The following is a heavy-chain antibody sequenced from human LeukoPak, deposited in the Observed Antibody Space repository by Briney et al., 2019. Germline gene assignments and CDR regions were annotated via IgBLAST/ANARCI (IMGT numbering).Heavy chain of an antibody. CDR3: GRAGFDY. CDR2: IYPSDSST. J-gene: IGHJ4*02. V-gene: IGHV5-51*01. Sequence: GESLKISCKTSGYSFTSYWIGWVRQMPGKGLEWMGIIYPSDSSTIYSPSFQGQVTISVDKSITTAYLQWTSLKASDSGIYYCGRAGFDYWGQGTLVTVSS. CDR1: GYSFTSYW. D-gene: IGHD1-14*01.